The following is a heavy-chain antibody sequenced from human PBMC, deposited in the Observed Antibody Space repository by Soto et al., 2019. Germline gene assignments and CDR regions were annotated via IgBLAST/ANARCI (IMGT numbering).Heavy chain of an antibody. CDR1: GYTFTGYY. V-gene: IGHV1-2*02. J-gene: IGHJ4*02. CDR2: INPHSGGT. CDR3: AGPSCSSTTCPTTY. D-gene: IGHD2-2*01. Sequence: QVQLVQSGAEVKKPGASVKVSCKTSGYTFTGYYIYWVRQAPGQGLEWMGWINPHSGGTDSSQKFQGRVTMTRDTYISTAYMELSRLRSDDTAVYYCAGPSCSSTTCPTTYWGQGTLVTVSS.